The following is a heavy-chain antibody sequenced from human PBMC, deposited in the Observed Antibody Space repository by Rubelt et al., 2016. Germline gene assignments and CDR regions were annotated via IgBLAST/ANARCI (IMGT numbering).Heavy chain of an antibody. V-gene: IGHV4-39*01. CDR2: IYYSGST. CDR3: ARRPGIAVAGIWFIFDY. D-gene: IGHD6-19*01. J-gene: IGHJ4*02. Sequence: QLQLQESGPGLVKPSETLSLTCTVSGGSISSSSYYWGWIRQPPGKGLEWIGSIYYSGSTYYNPSLNCRVTISVDTSKNQFSLKLSSVTAADTAVYYCARRPGIAVAGIWFIFDYWGQGTLVTVSS. CDR1: GGSISSSSYY.